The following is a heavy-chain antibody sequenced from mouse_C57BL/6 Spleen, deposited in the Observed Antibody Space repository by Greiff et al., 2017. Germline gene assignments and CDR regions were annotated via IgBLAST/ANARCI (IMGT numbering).Heavy chain of an antibody. CDR2: IYPRSGST. Sequence: QVQLQPSGAELARPGASVKLSCKASGYTFTSYGISWVKQSNGQGLEWIGEIYPRSGSTYYNEKFKGKATLTADKSSSTAYMELRSLTSDDSAFYFCALITTVVATDYWGQGTTLTVSS. CDR1: GYTFTSYG. CDR3: ALITTVVATDY. D-gene: IGHD1-1*01. V-gene: IGHV1-81*01. J-gene: IGHJ2*01.